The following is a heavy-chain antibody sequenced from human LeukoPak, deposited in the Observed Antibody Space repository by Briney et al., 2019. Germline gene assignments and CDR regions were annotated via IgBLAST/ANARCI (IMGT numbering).Heavy chain of an antibody. Sequence: SETLSLTCTVSGGSICSYYWSWIRQPPGKGLEWIGYIYYSGSTNYNPSLKSRVTISVDTSKNQFSLKLSSVTSADTAVYYCARRKYYYYMDVWGKGTTVTVSS. V-gene: IGHV4-59*01. CDR1: GGSICSYY. CDR3: ARRKYYYYMDV. CDR2: IYYSGST. J-gene: IGHJ6*03.